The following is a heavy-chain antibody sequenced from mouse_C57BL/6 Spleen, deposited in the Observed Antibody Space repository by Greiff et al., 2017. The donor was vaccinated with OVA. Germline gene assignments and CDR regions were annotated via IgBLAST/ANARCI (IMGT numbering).Heavy chain of an antibody. V-gene: IGHV1-80*01. J-gene: IGHJ2*01. D-gene: IGHD1-1*01. CDR2: IYPGDGDT. CDR1: GYAFSSYW. CDR3: ARGVYYGSSYLYYFDY. Sequence: QVQLQQSGAELVKPGASVKISCKASGYAFSSYWMNWVKQRPGKGLEWIGQIYPGDGDTNSNGKFKGKATLTADKSSSTAYMQLSSLTSEDSAVYFCARGVYYGSSYLYYFDYWGQGTTLTVSS.